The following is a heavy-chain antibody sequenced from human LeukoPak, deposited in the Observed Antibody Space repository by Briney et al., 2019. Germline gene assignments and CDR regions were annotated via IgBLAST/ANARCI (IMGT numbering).Heavy chain of an antibody. CDR3: ARDRGGMVRGVNNWFDP. CDR1: GFTSSSYW. J-gene: IGHJ5*02. Sequence: GGSLRLSCAASGFTSSSYWMSWVRQAPGKGLEWVANTKQDGSEKYYVDSVKGRFTISRDNAKNSLYLQMNSLRAEDTAVYYCARDRGGMVRGVNNWFDPWGQGTLVTVSS. CDR2: TKQDGSEK. D-gene: IGHD3-10*01. V-gene: IGHV3-7*01.